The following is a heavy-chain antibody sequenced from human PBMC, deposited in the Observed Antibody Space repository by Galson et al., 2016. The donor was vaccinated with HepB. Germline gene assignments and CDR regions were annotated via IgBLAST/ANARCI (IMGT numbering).Heavy chain of an antibody. D-gene: IGHD1-1*01. Sequence: QSGAEVKKPGESLKISCKGFGYSFSNKWIAWVRQMPGKGLEWMGIIYPDDSDTRYSPSFQGQVTISADKSTNTAYLQWSSLKASDTAMYYWVRRGNEYTRSYWFDPWGQGTLVTVSS. CDR3: VRRGNEYTRSYWFDP. V-gene: IGHV5-51*01. J-gene: IGHJ5*02. CDR2: IYPDDSDT. CDR1: GYSFSNKW.